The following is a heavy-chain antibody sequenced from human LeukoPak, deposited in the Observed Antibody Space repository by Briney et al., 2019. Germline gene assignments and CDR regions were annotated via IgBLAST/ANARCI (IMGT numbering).Heavy chain of an antibody. CDR3: AKEWELLTYFDY. Sequence: PGGSLRLSCAASGFTFSSYWMSWVRQAPGKGLEWVANIRKDGTEKKYVDSVKGRFTISRDNSKNTLYLQMNSLRAEDTAVYYCAKEWELLTYFDYWGQGTLVTVSS. CDR1: GFTFSSYW. CDR2: IRKDGTEK. J-gene: IGHJ4*02. D-gene: IGHD1-26*01. V-gene: IGHV3-7*03.